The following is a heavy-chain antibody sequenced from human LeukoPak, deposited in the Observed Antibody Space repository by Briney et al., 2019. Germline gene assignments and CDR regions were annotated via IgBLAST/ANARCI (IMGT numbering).Heavy chain of an antibody. V-gene: IGHV1-69*04. CDR1: GGTFSSCA. J-gene: IGHJ6*02. CDR2: IIPILGIA. CDR3: AKLVPDPMDV. D-gene: IGHD6-13*01. Sequence: SVKVSCKASGGTFSSCAISWVRQAPGQGLEWMGRIIPILGIANYAQKFQGRVTITADKSTSTAYMELSSLRSEDTAVYYCAKLVPDPMDVWGQGTTVTVSS.